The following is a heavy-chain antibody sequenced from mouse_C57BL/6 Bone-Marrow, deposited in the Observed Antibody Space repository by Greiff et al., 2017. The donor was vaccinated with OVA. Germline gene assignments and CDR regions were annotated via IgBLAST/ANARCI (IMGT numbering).Heavy chain of an antibody. Sequence: EVQLQQSGPELVKPGASVKISCKASGYTFTDYYMNWVKQSHGKSLEWIGDINPNNGGTSYNQKFKGKATLTVDKSSSTAYMELRSLTSEDSAVYYCASQGGLPHFDYWGQGTTLTVSS. V-gene: IGHV1-26*01. D-gene: IGHD2-2*01. CDR1: GYTFTDYY. CDR2: INPNNGGT. J-gene: IGHJ2*01. CDR3: ASQGGLPHFDY.